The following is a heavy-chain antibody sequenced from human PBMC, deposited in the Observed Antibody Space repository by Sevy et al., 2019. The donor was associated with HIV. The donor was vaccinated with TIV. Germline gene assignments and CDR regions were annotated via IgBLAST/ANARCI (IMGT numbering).Heavy chain of an antibody. CDR1: DFSISNNFY. V-gene: IGHV4-38-2*01. CDR3: ARARRPETNYFCMDV. CDR2: IYHSGTT. J-gene: IGHJ6*03. Sequence: SDTLSLTCDVSDFSISNNFYWGWIRQPPGKGLEWIGSIYHSGTTYYSPSLNSRVTISVDMSNNQFALRLTSVTAADTAVYYCARARRPETNYFCMDVWGKGTTVTVSS. D-gene: IGHD3-3*01.